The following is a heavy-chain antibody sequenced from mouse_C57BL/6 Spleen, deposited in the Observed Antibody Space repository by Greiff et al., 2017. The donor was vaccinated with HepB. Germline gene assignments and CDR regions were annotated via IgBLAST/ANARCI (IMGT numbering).Heavy chain of an antibody. CDR1: GFSLTSYG. V-gene: IGHV2-2*01. D-gene: IGHD2-1*01. CDR3: ARKGNGNYEGIVAY. Sequence: VQLVESGPGLVQPSQSLSITCTVSGFSLTSYGVHWVRQSPGKGLEWLGVIWSGGSTDYNAAFISRLSISKDNSKSQVFFKMNSLQADDTAIYYCARKGNGNYEGIVAYWGQGTLVTVSA. J-gene: IGHJ3*01. CDR2: IWSGGST.